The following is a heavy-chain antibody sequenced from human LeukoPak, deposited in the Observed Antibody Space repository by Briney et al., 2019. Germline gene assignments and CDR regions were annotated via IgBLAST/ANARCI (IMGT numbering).Heavy chain of an antibody. CDR1: GFTFSSYG. CDR2: ISYDGSNK. J-gene: IGHJ4*02. V-gene: IGHV3-30*03. Sequence: GGSLRLSCAASGFTFSSYGMHWVRQAPGKGLEWVAVISYDGSNKYYADSVKGRFTISRDNSKNTLYLQMNSLRAEDTAVYYCARETPDGYNEGGRVDYWGQGTLVTVSS. CDR3: ARETPDGYNEGGRVDY. D-gene: IGHD5-24*01.